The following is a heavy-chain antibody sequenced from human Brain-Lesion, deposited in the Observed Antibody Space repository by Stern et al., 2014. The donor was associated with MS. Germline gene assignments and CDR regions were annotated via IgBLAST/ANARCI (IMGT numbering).Heavy chain of an antibody. CDR1: GYIFTGYY. J-gene: IGHJ6*02. D-gene: IGHD3-3*01. CDR2: IKPNTGGT. CDR3: ARDQRGITIFGVVTDYYYLGMDV. V-gene: IGHV1-2*02. Sequence: VQLVESGAEVKKPGASVKVSCKTSGYIFTGYYIHWVRQAPGQGLEWMAWIKPNTGGTKYAQKFQSRVTMSRDTSISTAYVELSSLTSDDTAVYYCARDQRGITIFGVVTDYYYLGMDVWGQGTTVTVSS.